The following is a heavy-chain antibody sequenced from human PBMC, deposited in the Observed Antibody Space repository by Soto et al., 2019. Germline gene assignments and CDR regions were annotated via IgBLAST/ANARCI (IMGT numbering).Heavy chain of an antibody. CDR1: GGSISSTSFY. J-gene: IGHJ4*02. CDR3: ARAISGYFYFYNY. CDR2: IYYSGST. Sequence: SETLSLTCTVSGGSISSTSFYWGWIRQPPGQGLEWIGSIYYSGSTYYNPSLKSRVTMSIDPSKSQFALNLSSVTAADTALDYCARAISGYFYFYNYWGQGTLVTVSS. V-gene: IGHV4-39*01. D-gene: IGHD3-22*01.